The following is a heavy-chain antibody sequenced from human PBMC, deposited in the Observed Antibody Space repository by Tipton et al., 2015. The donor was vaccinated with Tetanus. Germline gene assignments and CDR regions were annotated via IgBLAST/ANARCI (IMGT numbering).Heavy chain of an antibody. Sequence: TLSLTCAVSGGSIRSSNWWSWVRQTPGKGLEWIGEIYHSGTTNYNPSLKSRVTMSVDRSKNQFSLKLTSVTAADTAVYYCATVGLVTASVKYWGQGTLVTVSS. CDR2: IYHSGTT. J-gene: IGHJ4*01. D-gene: IGHD2-21*02. CDR1: GGSIRSSNW. CDR3: ATVGLVTASVKY. V-gene: IGHV4-4*02.